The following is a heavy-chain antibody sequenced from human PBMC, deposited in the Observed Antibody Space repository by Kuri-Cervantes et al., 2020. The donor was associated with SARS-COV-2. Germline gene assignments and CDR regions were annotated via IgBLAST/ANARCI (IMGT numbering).Heavy chain of an antibody. D-gene: IGHD3-16*02. CDR1: TFSSYA. J-gene: IGHJ3*02. V-gene: IGHV4-39*01. Sequence: TFSSYAMSWIRQPPGKGLEWIGSIYYSGSTYYNPSLKSRVTISVDTSKNQFSLKLSSVTAADTAVYYCARLSPPKDAFDIWGQGTMVTVSS. CDR3: ARLSPPKDAFDI. CDR2: IYYSGST.